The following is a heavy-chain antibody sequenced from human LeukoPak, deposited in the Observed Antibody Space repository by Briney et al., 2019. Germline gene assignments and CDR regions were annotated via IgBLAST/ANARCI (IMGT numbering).Heavy chain of an antibody. D-gene: IGHD3-9*01. CDR2: FDPEDGET. CDR3: ATRKGPQLRYFDWSFDY. V-gene: IGHV1-24*01. Sequence: ASVKVSCKVSGYTLTELSMHWMRQAPGKGLEWMGGFDPEDGETIYAQKFQGRVTMAEDTSTDTAYMELSSLRSEDTAVYYCATRKGPQLRYFDWSFDYWGQGTLVTVSS. CDR1: GYTLTELS. J-gene: IGHJ4*02.